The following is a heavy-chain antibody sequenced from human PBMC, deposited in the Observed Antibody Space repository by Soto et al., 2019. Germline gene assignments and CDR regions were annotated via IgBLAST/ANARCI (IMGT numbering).Heavy chain of an antibody. CDR1: GFTFSSYG. J-gene: IGHJ4*02. V-gene: IGHV3-33*01. D-gene: IGHD5-12*01. CDR3: ARESRRRDGYNLPFY. CDR2: IWYDGSNK. Sequence: GGSLRLSCAASGFTFSSYGMHWVRQAPGKGLEWVAVIWYDGSNKYYADSVKGRFTISRDNSKNTLYLQMNSLRAEDTAVYYCARESRRRDGYNLPFYWGQGTLVTVSS.